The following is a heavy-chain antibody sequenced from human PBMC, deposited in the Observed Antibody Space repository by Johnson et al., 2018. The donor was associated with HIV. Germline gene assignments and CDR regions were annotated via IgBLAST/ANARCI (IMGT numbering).Heavy chain of an antibody. CDR1: GFTFSTYA. CDR2: ISSNGVRT. V-gene: IGHV3-64*01. Sequence: VQLVESGGGLVQPGGSLRLSCAASGFTFSTYAMYWVRQAPGKGLEYVSGISSNGVRTYYANSVKDRFTVSRDSSNNTLYLQMNSLRAEDTAVYYCARVRRSGTYYVDAFDIWGQGTMVTVSS. D-gene: IGHD1-26*01. J-gene: IGHJ3*02. CDR3: ARVRRSGTYYVDAFDI.